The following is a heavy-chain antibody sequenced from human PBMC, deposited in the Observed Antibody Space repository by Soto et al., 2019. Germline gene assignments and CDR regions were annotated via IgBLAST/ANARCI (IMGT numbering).Heavy chain of an antibody. CDR3: ARFGTAMADYYYGMDV. CDR1: GYSFTSYW. V-gene: IGHV5-51*01. CDR2: IYPGDSDT. J-gene: IGHJ6*02. Sequence: PGESLKISCKGSGYSFTSYWIGWVRQMPGKGLEWMGIIYPGDSDTRYSPSFQGQVTISADKSISTAYLQWSSLKASDTAMYYCARFGTAMADYYYGMDVWGQGTTVTAP. D-gene: IGHD5-18*01.